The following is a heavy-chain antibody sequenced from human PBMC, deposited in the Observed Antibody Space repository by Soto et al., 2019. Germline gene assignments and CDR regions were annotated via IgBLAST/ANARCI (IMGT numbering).Heavy chain of an antibody. J-gene: IGHJ6*03. V-gene: IGHV3-9*01. CDR1: GFTFDDYA. CDR2: ISWNSGSI. CDR3: AKDIGGGGSSTPERYYYYMDV. Sequence: EVQLVESGGGLVQPGRSLRLSCAASGFTFDDYAMHWVRQAPGKGLEWVSGISWNSGSIGYADYVKGRFTISRDNAKNSLYLQMNSLRAEDTALYYCAKDIGGGGSSTPERYYYYMDVWGKGTTVTVSS. D-gene: IGHD2-2*01.